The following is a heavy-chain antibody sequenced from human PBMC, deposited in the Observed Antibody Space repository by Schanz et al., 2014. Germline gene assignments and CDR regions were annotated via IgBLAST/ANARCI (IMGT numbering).Heavy chain of an antibody. CDR2: ISASGGTT. D-gene: IGHD2-15*01. J-gene: IGHJ5*01. Sequence: VQLVESGGGLVQPGGSLRLSCAASGFTFSAYAMTWVRQIPGKGLEWVSAISASGGTTYYADSVKGRFTISRDNSKNTLYLQMNSLRAEDTAVYYCAKTPREYCNYDNCPNWFDSWGQGTLGTASS. CDR1: GFTFSAYA. V-gene: IGHV3-23*04. CDR3: AKTPREYCNYDNCPNWFDS.